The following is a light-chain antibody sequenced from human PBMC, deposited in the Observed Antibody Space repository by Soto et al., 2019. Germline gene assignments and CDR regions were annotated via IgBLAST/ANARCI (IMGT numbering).Light chain of an antibody. V-gene: IGKV1-39*01. CDR2: AAS. Sequence: DIQMNQSPSSLSASVGDRVTITCRASQSISSYLNWYQQKPGKAPKLLIYAASSLQSGVPSRFSGSGSGTDFTLTICSLHPEDFATYYCQQSYSTPTFGQGTKVEIK. CDR1: QSISSY. J-gene: IGKJ1*01. CDR3: QQSYSTPT.